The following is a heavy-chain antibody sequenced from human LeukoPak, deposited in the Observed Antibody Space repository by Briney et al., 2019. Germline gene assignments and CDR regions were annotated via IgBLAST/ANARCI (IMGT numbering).Heavy chain of an antibody. Sequence: SETLSLTCAVYGGSFSNYYWSWIRQPPGKGLEWIGEINHSGSTNYNPSLKSRVTISVDTSKNQFSLKLSSVTAADTAVYYCARGRGSSWSRIDYWGQGTLVTVSS. CDR1: GGSFSNYY. CDR3: ARGRGSSWSRIDY. V-gene: IGHV4-34*01. D-gene: IGHD6-13*01. CDR2: INHSGST. J-gene: IGHJ4*02.